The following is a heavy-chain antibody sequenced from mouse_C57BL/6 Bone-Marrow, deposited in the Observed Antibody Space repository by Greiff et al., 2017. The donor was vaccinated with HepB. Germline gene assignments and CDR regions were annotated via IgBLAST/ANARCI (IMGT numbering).Heavy chain of an antibody. CDR1: GYTFTDYY. Sequence: EVQLQQSGPVLVKPGASVKMSCKASGYTFTDYYMNWVKQSHGKSLEWIGVINPYNGGTSYNQKFKGKATLTVDKSSSTAYMELNSLTSEDSAVYYCARGEQLRSLAYWGQGTLVTVSA. CDR2: INPYNGGT. V-gene: IGHV1-19*01. J-gene: IGHJ3*01. D-gene: IGHD3-2*02. CDR3: ARGEQLRSLAY.